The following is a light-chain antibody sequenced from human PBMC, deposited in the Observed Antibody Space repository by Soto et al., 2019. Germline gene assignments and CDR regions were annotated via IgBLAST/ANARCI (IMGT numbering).Light chain of an antibody. V-gene: IGKV3-20*01. Sequence: EIVLTQSPATLSLSPGERATLSCGASQSVTSNYLAWYQQKPGQAPRLLIYGASSTATGIPDRFSGSVSGTDFTLTISRLEPEDVAVYYCQQYSSSPPVYTFGQGTKVEIK. CDR2: GAS. CDR3: QQYSSSPPVYT. CDR1: QSVTSNY. J-gene: IGKJ2*01.